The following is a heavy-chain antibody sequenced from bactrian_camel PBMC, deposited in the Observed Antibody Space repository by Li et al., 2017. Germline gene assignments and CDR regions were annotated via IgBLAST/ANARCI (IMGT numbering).Heavy chain of an antibody. J-gene: IGHJ4*01. D-gene: IGHD6*01. CDR1: GYTYSGYSSRC. V-gene: IGHV3S53*01. CDR2: IDIDGAT. Sequence: HVQLVESGGGLVRPGGSLRLSCATSGYTYSGYSSRCLGWFRQAPGKNREGVASIDIDGATTYEASVKGRFTFSKDNEKNIVYLQMNSLRPEDTAMYYCAAEPSPAYGGSFDGLRLRAYEYNYWGQGTQVTVS. CDR3: AAEPSPAYGGSFDGLRLRAYEYNY.